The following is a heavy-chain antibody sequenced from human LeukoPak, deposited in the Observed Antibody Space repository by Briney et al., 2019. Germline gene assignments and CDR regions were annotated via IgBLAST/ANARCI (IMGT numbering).Heavy chain of an antibody. J-gene: IGHJ5*02. CDR2: ISSSGSTI. CDR3: ARIRGVGSSWCLNWFDP. Sequence: TGGSLRLSCAASGFTFSSYEMNWVRQAPGKGLEWVSYISSSGSTIYYADSVKGRFTISRDNAKNSLYLQMNSLRAEDTALYYCARIRGVGSSWCLNWFDPWGQGTLVTVSS. CDR1: GFTFSSYE. D-gene: IGHD6-13*01. V-gene: IGHV3-48*03.